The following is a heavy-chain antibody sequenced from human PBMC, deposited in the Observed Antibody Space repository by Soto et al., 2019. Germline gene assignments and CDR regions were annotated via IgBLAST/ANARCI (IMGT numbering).Heavy chain of an antibody. CDR1: GGTFSIYA. CDR3: AKENSGSYSLS. D-gene: IGHD1-26*01. Sequence: SVKVSCKASGGTFSIYAISWVLQAPGQGLEWMGGIIPIFGTANYAQKFQGRVTITADKSTSTAYMELSSLRSEDTAVYYCAKENSGSYSLSWGQGTLVTVSS. CDR2: IIPIFGTA. J-gene: IGHJ5*02. V-gene: IGHV1-69*06.